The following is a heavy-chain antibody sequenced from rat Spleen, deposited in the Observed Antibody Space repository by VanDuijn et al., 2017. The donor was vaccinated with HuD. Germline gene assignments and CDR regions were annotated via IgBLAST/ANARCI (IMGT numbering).Heavy chain of an antibody. V-gene: IGHV5S23*01. CDR2: INFDGSGT. CDR3: TRGGYFRY. CDR1: GFIFSTND. Sequence: EVQLVESGGGLVRPGNSLKLSCAASGFIFSTNDMAWVRQVPTKGLEWIASINFDGSGTYYRDSVKGRFTISRDNAKSTLYLQMDSLRSEDTATYYCTRGGYFRYWGQGVMVTVSS. J-gene: IGHJ2*01. D-gene: IGHD1-1*01.